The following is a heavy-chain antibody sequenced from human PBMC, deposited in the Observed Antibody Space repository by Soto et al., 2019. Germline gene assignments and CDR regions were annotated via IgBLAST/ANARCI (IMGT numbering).Heavy chain of an antibody. J-gene: IGHJ4*02. CDR3: ATVELGELSFFGLIFDY. CDR2: FDPDDGET. V-gene: IGHV1-24*01. CDR1: GYTLTELS. Sequence: ASVKVSCKVSGYTLTELSMHWVRQAPGKGLEWMGGFDPDDGETIYAQKFQGRVTMTEDTSTDIAYMELSSLRSEDTAVYYCATVELGELSFFGLIFDYWGQGTLVTVSS. D-gene: IGHD3-16*02.